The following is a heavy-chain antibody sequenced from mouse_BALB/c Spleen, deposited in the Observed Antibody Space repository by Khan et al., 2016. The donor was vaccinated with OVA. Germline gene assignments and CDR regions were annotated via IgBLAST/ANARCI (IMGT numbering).Heavy chain of an antibody. CDR3: ARHPLYAMDY. CDR1: GFAFSSYD. J-gene: IGHJ4*01. Sequence: EVELVESGGGLVKPGGSLKLSCAASGFAFSSYDMSWVRQTPEKRLEWVATISSGGSYTYYPDSVKGRFTITRDHASNTLYLHMSSLMSDDTAFYYCARHPLYAMDYWGHGTSVTVSS. V-gene: IGHV5-9*02. CDR2: ISSGGSYT.